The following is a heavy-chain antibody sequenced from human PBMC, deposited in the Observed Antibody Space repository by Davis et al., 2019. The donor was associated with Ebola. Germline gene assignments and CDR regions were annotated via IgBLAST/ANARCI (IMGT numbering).Heavy chain of an antibody. D-gene: IGHD3-10*01. CDR2: ISSSSSTI. V-gene: IGHV3-48*01. CDR1: GFTFSSYS. CDR3: AKRHRITMVRGGLDGMDV. J-gene: IGHJ6*02. Sequence: GGSLRLSCAASGFTFSSYSMNWVRQAPGKGLEWVSYISSSSSTIYYADSVKGRFTISRDNSKNTLYLQMNSLRAEDTAVYYCAKRHRITMVRGGLDGMDVWGQGTTVTVSS.